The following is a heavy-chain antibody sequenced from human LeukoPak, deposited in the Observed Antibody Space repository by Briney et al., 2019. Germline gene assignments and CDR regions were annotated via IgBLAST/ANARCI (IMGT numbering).Heavy chain of an antibody. CDR1: GGTFSSYS. V-gene: IGHV1-69*13. CDR2: IIPIFDTA. CDR3: ARISLGAIWGYYYGMDV. Sequence: SVKVSCKASGGTFSSYSISWVRQAPGQGLEWMGGIIPIFDTADYAQKFQGRVTITADESTSTAYTELSSLRSEDTAVFYCARISLGAIWGYYYGMDVWGQGTTVTVSS. J-gene: IGHJ6*02. D-gene: IGHD1-26*01.